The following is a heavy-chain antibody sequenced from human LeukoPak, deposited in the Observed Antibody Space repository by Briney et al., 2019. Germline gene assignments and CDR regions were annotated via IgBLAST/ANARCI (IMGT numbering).Heavy chain of an antibody. V-gene: IGHV3-9*01. D-gene: IGHD5-24*01. CDR1: GFTFGDYA. CDR3: AAKRDGYNYYFDY. CDR2: ISWNSGSI. Sequence: PGGSLRLSCAASGFTFGDYAMHWVRQAPGKGLEWVSGISWNSGSICYADSVKGRFTISRDNSKNTLYLQMNSLRTEDTAVYYCAAKRDGYNYYFDYWGQGTLVTVSS. J-gene: IGHJ4*02.